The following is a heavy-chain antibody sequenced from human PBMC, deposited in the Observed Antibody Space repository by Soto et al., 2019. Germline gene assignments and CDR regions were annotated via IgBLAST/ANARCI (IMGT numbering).Heavy chain of an antibody. V-gene: IGHV3-53*01. CDR2: IYSGGST. CDR1: GFTVSSNY. CDR3: ARDLKITIFGVVHVGYGMDV. D-gene: IGHD3-3*01. J-gene: IGHJ6*02. Sequence: GGSLRLSCAASGFTVSSNYMSWVRQAPGKGLEWVSVIYSGGSTYYADSVKGRFTISRDNSKNTLYLQMNSLRAEDTAVYYCARDLKITIFGVVHVGYGMDVWGQGTTVTVSS.